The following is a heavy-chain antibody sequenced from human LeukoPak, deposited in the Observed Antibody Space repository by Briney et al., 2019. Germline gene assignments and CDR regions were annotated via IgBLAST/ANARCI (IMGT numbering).Heavy chain of an antibody. CDR1: GYTFTSYG. D-gene: IGHD6-13*01. J-gene: IGHJ3*02. CDR2: ISAYNGNT. V-gene: IGHV1-18*01. CDR3: ARVEYSSSWGRGAFDI. Sequence: GASVNVSCKASGYTFTSYGISWVRQAPGQGLEWMGWISAYNGNTNYAQKLQGRVTMTTDTSTSTAYMELRSLRSDDTAVYYCARVEYSSSWGRGAFDIWGQGTMVTVSS.